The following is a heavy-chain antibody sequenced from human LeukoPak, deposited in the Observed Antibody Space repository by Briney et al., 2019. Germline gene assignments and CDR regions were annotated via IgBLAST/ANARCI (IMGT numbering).Heavy chain of an antibody. Sequence: GGSLRLSCAASGFTFSSYAMNWVRQAPGKGLEWVSGISSSGDNTYYADSVKGRFAISRDSSKKTLYLQMNSLRAEDTAVYYCAKDRVAIFGVVTTHWFDPWGQGALVTVSS. D-gene: IGHD3-3*01. J-gene: IGHJ5*02. CDR3: AKDRVAIFGVVTTHWFDP. CDR1: GFTFSSYA. V-gene: IGHV3-23*01. CDR2: ISSSGDNT.